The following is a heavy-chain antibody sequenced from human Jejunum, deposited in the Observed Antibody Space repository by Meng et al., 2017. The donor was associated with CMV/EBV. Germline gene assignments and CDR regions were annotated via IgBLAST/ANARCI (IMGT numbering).Heavy chain of an antibody. CDR3: ARKSHYFGSGSSYSPGDY. CDR2: INTNTGNP. Sequence: FTSYGMNWVRQAPGQGLEWIGWINTNTGNPTYAQGFTGRFVFSLDTSVSTAYLQISSLKAEDTAVYFCARKSHYFGSGSSYSPGDYWGQGTLVTVSS. J-gene: IGHJ4*02. D-gene: IGHD3-10*01. CDR1: FTSYG. V-gene: IGHV7-4-1*02.